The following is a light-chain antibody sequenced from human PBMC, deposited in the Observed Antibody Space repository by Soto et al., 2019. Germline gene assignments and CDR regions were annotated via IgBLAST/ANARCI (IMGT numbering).Light chain of an antibody. CDR2: GAS. CDR1: QSVSSNY. J-gene: IGKJ5*01. V-gene: IGKV3-20*01. CDR3: QQYGSAPT. Sequence: EIVLTQSPGTLSLSPGERATLSCRASQSVSSNYLAWYQQKPGQAPRLLIYGASSRATGIPDRFSGSGSGTDFSLTISRLEPEEFSVYYCQQYGSAPTFGQGKRLEIK.